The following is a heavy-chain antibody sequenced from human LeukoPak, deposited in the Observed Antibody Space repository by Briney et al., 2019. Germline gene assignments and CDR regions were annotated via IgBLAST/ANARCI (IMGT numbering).Heavy chain of an antibody. J-gene: IGHJ5*02. D-gene: IGHD6-13*01. CDR2: ISGSGSSL. CDR1: GFPFNSYS. V-gene: IGHV3-21*01. Sequence: GGSLRLSCAVSGFPFNSYSMPWVRQAPGKGLEWVSSISGSGSSLDYSDSVKGRFAVSRDNANDSLYLQMNSLRVDDSAVYFCARRVAAGVDPWGQGTRVTVSS. CDR3: ARRVAAGVDP.